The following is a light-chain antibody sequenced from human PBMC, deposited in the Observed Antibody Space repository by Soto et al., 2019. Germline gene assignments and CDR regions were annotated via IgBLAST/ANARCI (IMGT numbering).Light chain of an antibody. Sequence: DVVMTQSPLSLPVTLGQPASISCRSSQSLVYSDGNAYLSWFQQRPGQSPRRLIYRTSNRDSGVPDRFSRSGSGTKLTLKINRVEAENVGVSYCMQGTHWPPTFGRGTKVEIK. CDR1: QSLVYSDGNAY. CDR3: MQGTHWPPT. CDR2: RTS. J-gene: IGKJ1*01. V-gene: IGKV2-30*01.